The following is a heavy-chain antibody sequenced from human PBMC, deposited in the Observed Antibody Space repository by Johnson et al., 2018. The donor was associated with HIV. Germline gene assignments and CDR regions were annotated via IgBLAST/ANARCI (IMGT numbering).Heavy chain of an antibody. CDR1: GFTFSSYA. D-gene: IGHD1-26*01. CDR3: ASEEWELLGDAFDI. J-gene: IGHJ3*02. CDR2: ISYDGSNK. V-gene: IGHV3-30*04. Sequence: QVQLVESGGGVVQPGRSLRLSCAASGFTFSSYAMHWVRQAPGKGLEWVAVISYDGSNKYYADSVKGRFPISRDNSKNTLYLQMNSLRAEDTAVYYCASEEWELLGDAFDIWGLGTKVTVSS.